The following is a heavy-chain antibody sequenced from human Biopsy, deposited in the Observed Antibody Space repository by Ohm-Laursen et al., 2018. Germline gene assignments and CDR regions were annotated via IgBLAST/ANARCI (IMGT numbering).Heavy chain of an antibody. CDR2: IYHSGTT. V-gene: IGHV4-31*03. D-gene: IGHD1-26*01. J-gene: IGHJ4*01. CDR3: ATFRASWDTTQGGDY. Sequence: TLSLTCTVSGVSISVDGYYWAWIRQLPGKGLDWFGYIYHSGTTYYNPSLKSRLTMSVDTSKNEFSLRLRSVTAADTAVYFCATFRASWDTTQGGDYWGQGTLVTVSS. CDR1: GVSISVDGYY.